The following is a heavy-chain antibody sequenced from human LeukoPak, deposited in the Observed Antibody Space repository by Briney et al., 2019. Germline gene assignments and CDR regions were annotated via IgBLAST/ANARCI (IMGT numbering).Heavy chain of an antibody. Sequence: SETLSLTCTVSGGSISSSSYYWGWLRQPPGKGLEWIGSIYYSGSTYYNPSLKSRVTISVDTSKNQFSLKLSSVTAADTAVYYCARQKYYYDSSGYYDSWGQGTLVTVSS. D-gene: IGHD3-22*01. CDR2: IYYSGST. CDR3: ARQKYYYDSSGYYDS. CDR1: GGSISSSSYY. V-gene: IGHV4-39*01. J-gene: IGHJ5*02.